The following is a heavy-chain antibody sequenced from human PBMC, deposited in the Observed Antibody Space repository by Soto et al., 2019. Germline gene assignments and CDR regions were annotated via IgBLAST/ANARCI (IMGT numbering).Heavy chain of an antibody. Sequence: QVQLVQSGAEVKKPGASVKVSCKASGYTFTDYGISWVRQAPGPGLEWMGWISPYTGDTKYPQRLQGRVTVTADPSTSTAYMELRSLKSVDTAVYYCAKTGGWNWFDPWGQGTLVSVSS. CDR3: AKTGGWNWFDP. D-gene: IGHD6-19*01. V-gene: IGHV1-18*01. J-gene: IGHJ5*02. CDR1: GYTFTDYG. CDR2: ISPYTGDT.